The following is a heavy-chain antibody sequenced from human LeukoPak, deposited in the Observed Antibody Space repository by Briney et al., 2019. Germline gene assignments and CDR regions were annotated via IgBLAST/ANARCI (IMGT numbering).Heavy chain of an antibody. V-gene: IGHV4-39*07. CDR3: AKAYISSYDAFDI. CDR1: GGSISSSSYY. CDR2: IYYTGST. D-gene: IGHD6-13*01. J-gene: IGHJ3*02. Sequence: SETLSLTCTVSGGSISSSSYYWGWIRQPPGKGLEWIGSIYYTGSTNYNRSPKSRVTISVDTSKNQFSLKLSSVTAADTAVYYCAKAYISSYDAFDIWGQGTMVTVSS.